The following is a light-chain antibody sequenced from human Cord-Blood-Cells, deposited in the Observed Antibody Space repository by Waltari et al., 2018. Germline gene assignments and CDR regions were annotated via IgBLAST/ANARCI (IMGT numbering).Light chain of an antibody. J-gene: IGKJ1*01. V-gene: IGKV3-20*01. CDR2: GAS. Sequence: EIVLTQSPGTLSLSPVARATLSCRASQSVSSSYLAWYQQKPGQAPRLLIYGASSRATGIPDRFSGSGSGTDFTLTISRLEPEDFAVYYCQQYGSSPWTFGQGTKVEIK. CDR3: QQYGSSPWT. CDR1: QSVSSSY.